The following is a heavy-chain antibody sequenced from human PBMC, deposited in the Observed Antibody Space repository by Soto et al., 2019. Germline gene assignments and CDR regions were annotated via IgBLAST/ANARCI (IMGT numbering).Heavy chain of an antibody. CDR2: INAGNGNT. J-gene: IGHJ4*02. CDR1: GYTFTSYG. V-gene: IGHV1-3*01. CDR3: ARERVVIEIDYFDY. D-gene: IGHD3-3*01. Sequence: SVKVSCKASGYTFTSYGMHWVRQAPGQRLEWMGWINAGNGNTKYSQKFQGRVTITRDTSASTAYMELSSLRSEDTAVYYCARERVVIEIDYFDYWGQGTLVTVSS.